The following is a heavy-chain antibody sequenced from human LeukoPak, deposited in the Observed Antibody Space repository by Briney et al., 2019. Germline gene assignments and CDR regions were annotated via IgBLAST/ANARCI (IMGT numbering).Heavy chain of an antibody. Sequence: GGSLRLSCAASGFTFSSYSMNWVRQAPGKGLEWVSYISSSSSTIYYADSVKGRFTISRDNSKNTLYLQMNSLRAEDTAVYYCANTISSSGYFDYWGQGTLVTVSS. CDR1: GFTFSSYS. CDR2: ISSSSSTI. CDR3: ANTISSSGYFDY. D-gene: IGHD6-13*01. J-gene: IGHJ4*02. V-gene: IGHV3-48*01.